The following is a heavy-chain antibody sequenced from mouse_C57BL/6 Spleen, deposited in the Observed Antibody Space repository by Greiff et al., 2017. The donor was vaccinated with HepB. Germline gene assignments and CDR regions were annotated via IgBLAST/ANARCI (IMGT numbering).Heavy chain of an antibody. J-gene: IGHJ4*01. D-gene: IGHD4-1*01. CDR3: ARRGRTGAYYYAMDY. V-gene: IGHV1-9*01. CDR2: ILPGSGST. Sequence: VKVVESGAELMKPGASVKLSCKATGYTFTGYWIEWVKQRPGHGLEWIGEILPGSGSTNYNEKFKGKATFTADTSSNTDYMQLSSLTTEDSAIYYCARRGRTGAYYYAMDYWGQGTSVTVSS. CDR1: GYTFTGYW.